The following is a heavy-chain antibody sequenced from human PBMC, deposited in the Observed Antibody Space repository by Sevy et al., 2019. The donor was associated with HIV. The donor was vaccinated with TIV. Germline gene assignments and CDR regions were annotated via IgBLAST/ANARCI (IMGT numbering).Heavy chain of an antibody. D-gene: IGHD3-22*01. CDR2: INPNSGGT. CDR1: GYTFTGYY. J-gene: IGHJ4*02. V-gene: IGHV1-2*02. Sequence: ASVKVSCKASGYTFTGYYMHWVRQAPGQGLEWMGWINPNSGGTNYAQKFQGRVTMTRDTSISTAYMELRRLGSDDTAVYYCARDQYYYDSSGYYPGGGWGQGTLVTVSS. CDR3: ARDQYYYDSSGYYPGGG.